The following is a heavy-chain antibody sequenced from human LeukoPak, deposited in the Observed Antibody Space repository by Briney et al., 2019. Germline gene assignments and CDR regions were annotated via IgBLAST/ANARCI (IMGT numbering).Heavy chain of an antibody. J-gene: IGHJ4*02. D-gene: IGHD3-10*01. CDR3: ARDLGPYQNFGELFY. CDR1: GFTFRSYE. CDR2: IGTAGDT. Sequence: GGSLRLSCAASGFTFRSYEMHWVRQVPGKGLEWVSAIGTAGDTYYPDSVKGRFTISRDNSKNTLYLQMNSLRAEDTAVYYCARDLGPYQNFGELFYWGQGTLVTVSS. V-gene: IGHV3-13*01.